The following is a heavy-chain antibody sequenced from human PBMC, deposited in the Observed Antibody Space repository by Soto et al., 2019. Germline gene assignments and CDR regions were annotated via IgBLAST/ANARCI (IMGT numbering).Heavy chain of an antibody. CDR1: GGSISSGDYY. CDR2: IYYSGST. J-gene: IGHJ5*02. D-gene: IGHD3-9*01. Sequence: SETLSLTCTVSGGSISSGDYYWSWIRQPPGKGLEWIGYIYYSGSTYYNPSLKSRVTISVDTSKNQFSLKLSSVTAADTAVYYCARGGYDILTSNWFDPWGQGSLVTVSS. V-gene: IGHV4-30-4*01. CDR3: ARGGYDILTSNWFDP.